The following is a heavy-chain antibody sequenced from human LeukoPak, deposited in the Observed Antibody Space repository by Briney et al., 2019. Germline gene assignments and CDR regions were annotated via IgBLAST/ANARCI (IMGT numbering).Heavy chain of an antibody. D-gene: IGHD6-19*01. Sequence: ASVKVSCKASGYTFTSYGISWVRQAPGQGLERMGWISAFNGNTNYAQKLQGRVTMTTDTSTSTAYMELRSLRSDDTAVYYCARDSSSSKIMRWLVRRWFDPWGQGTLVTVSS. V-gene: IGHV1-18*01. CDR2: ISAFNGNT. CDR3: ARDSSSSKIMRWLVRRWFDP. J-gene: IGHJ5*02. CDR1: GYTFTSYG.